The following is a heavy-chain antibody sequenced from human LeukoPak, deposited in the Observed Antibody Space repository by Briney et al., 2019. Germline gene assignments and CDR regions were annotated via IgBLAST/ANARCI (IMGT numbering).Heavy chain of an antibody. Sequence: SETLSLTCVMYGGSFSGYYWRWIRQPPGKGLEWIGYIYYTGSTNYNPSLKSRVSISVDTSRNQFSLKLNSVTAADTAVYYCAKSNGYGLVDIWGQGTMVTVSS. V-gene: IGHV4-59*08. CDR2: IYYTGST. D-gene: IGHD3-10*01. J-gene: IGHJ3*02. CDR3: AKSNGYGLVDI. CDR1: GGSFSGYY.